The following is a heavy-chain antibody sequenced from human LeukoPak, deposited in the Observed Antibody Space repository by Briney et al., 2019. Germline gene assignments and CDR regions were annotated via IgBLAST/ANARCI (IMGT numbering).Heavy chain of an antibody. Sequence: GGSLRLSCAASGFTFGGYAMSWVRQAPGKGLEWVSAISGSGDSTYYSDSVKGRFTISRDNSKNTLYVQMNSLRAEDTAVYYCAKPLVSDYYDSSGYWGYWGKGTLVTVSS. D-gene: IGHD3-22*01. CDR3: AKPLVSDYYDSSGYWGY. CDR2: ISGSGDST. J-gene: IGHJ4*02. V-gene: IGHV3-23*01. CDR1: GFTFGGYA.